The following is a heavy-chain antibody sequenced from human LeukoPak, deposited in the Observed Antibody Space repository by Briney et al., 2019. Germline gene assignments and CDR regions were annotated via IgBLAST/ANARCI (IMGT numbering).Heavy chain of an antibody. J-gene: IGHJ4*02. V-gene: IGHV1-2*02. Sequence: GASVKVSCKASGYTFTGYYMHWVRQAPGQGLEWMGWINPNSGGTNYAQKFQGRVTMTRDTSISTAYMELSRLRSDDTAVYYCARDLAGYCSGGSCGYWGQGTLVTVSS. CDR2: INPNSGGT. CDR1: GYTFTGYY. CDR3: ARDLAGYCSGGSCGY. D-gene: IGHD2-15*01.